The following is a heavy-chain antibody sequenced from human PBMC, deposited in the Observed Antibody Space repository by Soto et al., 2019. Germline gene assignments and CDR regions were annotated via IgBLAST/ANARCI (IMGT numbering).Heavy chain of an antibody. V-gene: IGHV4-59*01. CDR3: ARGGGYCSGGSCYSFSPFDY. CDR2: IYYSGST. Sequence: SETLSLTCTVSGGSISSYYWSWIRQPPGKGLEWIGYIYYSGSTNYNPSLKNRVTISVDTSKNQFSLKLSSVTAADTAVYYCARGGGYCSGGSCYSFSPFDYWGQGTLDTVSS. D-gene: IGHD2-15*01. CDR1: GGSISSYY. J-gene: IGHJ4*02.